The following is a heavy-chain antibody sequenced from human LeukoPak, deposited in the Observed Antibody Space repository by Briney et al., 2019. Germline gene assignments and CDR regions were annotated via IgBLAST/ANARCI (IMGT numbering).Heavy chain of an antibody. D-gene: IGHD2-2*01. CDR1: GFTFSSYG. CDR2: ISYDGTKD. CDR3: AKDPWLGYCGSTACYGGHYFDN. Sequence: GGSLRLSCAAFGFTFSSYGMHWVRQAPGKGLEWVAVISYDGTKDYYTDSVKGRFTISRDNSKNTLYLQMNSLRAEDTAVYFCAKDPWLGYCGSTACYGGHYFDNWGQGTLVTVSS. V-gene: IGHV3-30*18. J-gene: IGHJ4*02.